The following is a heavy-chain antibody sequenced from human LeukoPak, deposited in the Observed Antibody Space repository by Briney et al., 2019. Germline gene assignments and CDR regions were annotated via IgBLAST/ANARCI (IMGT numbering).Heavy chain of an antibody. Sequence: SETLSLTCGVPGGSISGYYWSWIRQPPGKGLEWIGEVSNSGTTNYSPSLLSRATLSVDTSKNQFSLKVRSVTAADTAVYFCARGSYGGDTGYYFDYWGQGTLVTVSS. CDR3: ARGSYGGDTGYYFDY. J-gene: IGHJ4*02. CDR2: VSNSGTT. CDR1: GGSISGYY. V-gene: IGHV4-34*01. D-gene: IGHD4-23*01.